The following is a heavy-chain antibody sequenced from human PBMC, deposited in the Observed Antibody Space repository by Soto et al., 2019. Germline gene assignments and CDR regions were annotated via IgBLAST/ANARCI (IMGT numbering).Heavy chain of an antibody. J-gene: IGHJ5*02. CDR2: ISSSSSYI. D-gene: IGHD1-26*01. CDR1: GFTFSSYS. Sequence: GWSLRLSCAASGFTFSSYSMNLVRQAPGKGLEWVSSISSSSSYIYYADSVKGRFTISRENAKNSLYLQMNSLRAGDTAVYYCARAPFGWELHNWFEPWGQGTLVTVSP. V-gene: IGHV3-21*01. CDR3: ARAPFGWELHNWFEP.